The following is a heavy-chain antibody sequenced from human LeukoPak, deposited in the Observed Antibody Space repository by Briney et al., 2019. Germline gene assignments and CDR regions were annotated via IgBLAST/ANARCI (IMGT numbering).Heavy chain of an antibody. CDR3: VKVTMDYYGSGSHYYFDY. CDR2: ISWNSGYI. D-gene: IGHD3-10*01. CDR1: GFTFDDYA. Sequence: GRSLRLSCAASGFTFDDYAVHWVRQAPGKGLEWVSGISWNSGYIGYADSVKGRFTISRDNAKNSLYLQMNSLRAEDTALYFCVKVTMDYYGSGSHYYFDYWGQGTLVIVSS. V-gene: IGHV3-9*01. J-gene: IGHJ4*02.